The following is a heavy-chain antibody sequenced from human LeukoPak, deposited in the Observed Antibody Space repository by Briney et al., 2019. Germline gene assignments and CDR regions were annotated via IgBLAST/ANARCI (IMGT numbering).Heavy chain of an antibody. V-gene: IGHV3-30*18. Sequence: GGSLRLSCAASGFTFTTYDMHWVHQAPGKGLEWVAVISDDGSNKYYADSMKGRFTISRDNSKNTLYLQMNSLRAEDTAVYYCAKDRTYNSGYNGGGDYWGQGTLVTVSS. CDR2: ISDDGSNK. J-gene: IGHJ4*02. CDR3: AKDRTYNSGYNGGGDY. CDR1: GFTFTTYD. D-gene: IGHD6-19*01.